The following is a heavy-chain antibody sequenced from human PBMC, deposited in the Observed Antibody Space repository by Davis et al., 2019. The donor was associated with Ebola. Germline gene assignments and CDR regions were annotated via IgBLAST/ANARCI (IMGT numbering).Heavy chain of an antibody. CDR3: ARGRGYVWGSYRFDY. V-gene: IGHV4-34*01. Sequence: SETLSLTCAVSGGSFGAYFWSWIRQTPGKGLEWIGKINQRGTTDYNPSLKSRVTISVDTSKHQFSLKLSSVTAADTAVYYCARGRGYVWGSYRFDYWGQGTLVTVSS. J-gene: IGHJ4*02. D-gene: IGHD3-16*02. CDR2: INQRGTT. CDR1: GGSFGAYF.